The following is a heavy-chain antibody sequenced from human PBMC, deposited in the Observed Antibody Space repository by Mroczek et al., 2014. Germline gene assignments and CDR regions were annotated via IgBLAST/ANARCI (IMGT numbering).Heavy chain of an antibody. D-gene: IGHD6-13*01. J-gene: IGHJ4*02. CDR3: ARAGIAAAGRNDY. CDR1: WVLQWLL. V-gene: IGHV4-34*01. Sequence: QVQXQQWGGRTVEAFGDPVPHLRCLWWVLQWLLLELDPPAPRKGLEWIGEINHSGSTNYNPSLKSRVTISVDTSKNQFSLKLSSVTAADTAVYYCARAGIAAAGRNDYWGQGTLVTVSS. CDR2: INHSGST.